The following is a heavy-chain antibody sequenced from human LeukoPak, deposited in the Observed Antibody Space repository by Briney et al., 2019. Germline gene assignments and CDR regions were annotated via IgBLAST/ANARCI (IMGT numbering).Heavy chain of an antibody. CDR3: VKDPRDTYGTNWFVS. CDR2: ISGTGGAT. V-gene: IGHV3-23*01. J-gene: IGHJ5*01. CDR1: GLSFGNYA. D-gene: IGHD2-21*01. Sequence: GGSLRLSCVASGLSFGNYAMSWVRQAPGKGQQWVSQISGTGGATWYAGFARDRFTISRDNSKKTLYLQMSGLRVEDTAMYYCVKDPRDTYGTNWFVSWGQGTLLIVSS.